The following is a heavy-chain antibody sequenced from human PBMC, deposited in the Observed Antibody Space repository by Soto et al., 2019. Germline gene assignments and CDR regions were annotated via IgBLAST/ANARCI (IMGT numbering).Heavy chain of an antibody. CDR3: AVFFTYGGNPPVYDY. CDR1: GFTFTSSA. CDR2: IVVGSGNT. J-gene: IGHJ4*02. V-gene: IGHV1-58*02. Sequence: GASVKVSCKASGFTFTSSAMQWVRQARGQRLEWIGWIVVGSGNTNYAQKFQERVTITRDMSTSTAYMELSSLRSEDTAVYYCAVFFTYGGNPPVYDYCGQGTLVPISS. D-gene: IGHD4-17*01.